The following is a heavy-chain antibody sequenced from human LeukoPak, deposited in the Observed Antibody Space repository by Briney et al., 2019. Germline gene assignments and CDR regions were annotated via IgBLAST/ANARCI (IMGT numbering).Heavy chain of an antibody. CDR2: INSAGIST. CDR3: GRDIATAVDY. Sequence: GGSLRLSCTASGFTFSSYWMHWVRQAPGKGLVWVSRINSAGISTNYADSVKGRFTISRGNAKNTLYLQMNSLRAEDTAIYYCGRDIATAVDYWGLGTLVTVSS. D-gene: IGHD6-13*01. CDR1: GFTFSSYW. J-gene: IGHJ4*02. V-gene: IGHV3-74*01.